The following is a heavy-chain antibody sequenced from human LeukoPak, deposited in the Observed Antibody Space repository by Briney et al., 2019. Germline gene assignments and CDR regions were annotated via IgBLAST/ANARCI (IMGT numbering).Heavy chain of an antibody. Sequence: GGSLRLSCAASGFTFSSYSMNWVRQAPGKGLEWVGRIKSKTDGGTTDYAAPVKGRFTISRDDPKNTLYLQMNSLKTEDTAVYYCTTGTREGGYNYRGYYYYYMHVWGKGTTVTISS. CDR2: IKSKTDGGTT. CDR3: TTGTREGGYNYRGYYYYYMHV. CDR1: GFTFSSYS. D-gene: IGHD5-24*01. V-gene: IGHV3-15*01. J-gene: IGHJ6*03.